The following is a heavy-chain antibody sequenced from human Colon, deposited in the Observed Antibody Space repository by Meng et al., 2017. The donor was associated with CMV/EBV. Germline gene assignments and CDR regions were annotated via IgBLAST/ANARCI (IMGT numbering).Heavy chain of an antibody. J-gene: IGHJ6*02. CDR1: DITFSEYY. CDR2: ISSSTSTI. Sequence: GGSLRLSCTASDITFSEYYMNWIRQAPGKRLEWISYISSSTSTIYYADSVKGRFTISKDNVKKLLYLQMNSLRVEDTAVYYCARGYYGMDVWGQGTTVTVSS. V-gene: IGHV3-11*04. CDR3: ARGYYGMDV.